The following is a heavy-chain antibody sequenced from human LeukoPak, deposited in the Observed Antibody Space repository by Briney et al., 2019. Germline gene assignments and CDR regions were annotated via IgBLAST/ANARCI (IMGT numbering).Heavy chain of an antibody. J-gene: IGHJ5*02. D-gene: IGHD5-24*01. CDR2: ISAYNGDT. CDR1: GYTFTSYA. Sequence: ASVKVSCKASGYTFTSYAISWVRQAPGQGLEWMGWISAYNGDTKYAQKLQGRITMTTDTSTSTAYMELRSLRSDDTAVYYCARDNSVRDEAWWFNPWGQGTLVTVSS. V-gene: IGHV1-18*01. CDR3: ARDNSVRDEAWWFNP.